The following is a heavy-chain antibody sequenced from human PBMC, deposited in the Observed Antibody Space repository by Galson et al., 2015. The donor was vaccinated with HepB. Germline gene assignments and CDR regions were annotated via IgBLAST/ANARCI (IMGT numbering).Heavy chain of an antibody. D-gene: IGHD5-12*01. Sequence: SVKVSCKASGGTFSSYAISWVRQAPGQGLEWMGGIIPIFGTANYAQKFQGRVTITADESTSTAYMELSSLRSEDTAVYYCARVPGYDFFEGYYMDVWGKGTTVTVSS. V-gene: IGHV1-69*13. J-gene: IGHJ6*03. CDR3: ARVPGYDFFEGYYMDV. CDR2: IIPIFGTA. CDR1: GGTFSSYA.